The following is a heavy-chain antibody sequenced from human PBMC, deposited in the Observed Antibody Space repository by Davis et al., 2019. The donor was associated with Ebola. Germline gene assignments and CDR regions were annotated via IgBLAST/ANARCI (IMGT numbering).Heavy chain of an antibody. CDR2: INPSGGST. V-gene: IGHV1-46*01. J-gene: IGHJ4*02. D-gene: IGHD6-19*01. CDR3: ARDLASSGWYYFDY. CDR1: GYTFTSFH. Sequence: ASVKVSCKASGYTFTSFHIHWVRQAPGQGLEWVGIINPSGGSTRCAQKFQGRVTMTRDTSASTVYMELSSLRSEDTAMYYCARDLASSGWYYFDYWGQGTLVTISS.